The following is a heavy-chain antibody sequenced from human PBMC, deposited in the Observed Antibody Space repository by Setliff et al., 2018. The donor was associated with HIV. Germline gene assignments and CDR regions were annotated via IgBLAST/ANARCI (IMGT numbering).Heavy chain of an antibody. V-gene: IGHV3-23*01. CDR1: GLTFSSYA. D-gene: IGHD3-22*01. CDR3: AKDLVYYDSSGDLDY. CDR2: ISGSGGSP. J-gene: IGHJ4*02. Sequence: GGSLRLSCAASGLTFSSYAMSWVRQAPGKGLEWVSSISGSGGSPYYADSVKGRCTISRDNSKNTLYLQMNSLRAEDTAVYYCAKDLVYYDSSGDLDYWGQGTLVTVSS.